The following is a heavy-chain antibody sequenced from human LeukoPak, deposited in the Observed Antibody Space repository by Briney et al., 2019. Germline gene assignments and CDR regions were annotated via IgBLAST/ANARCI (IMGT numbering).Heavy chain of an antibody. CDR3: ATTEGPFGNYFDY. J-gene: IGHJ4*02. V-gene: IGHV5-51*01. CDR1: GYTFTSYW. Sequence: GESLKISCKGSGYTFTSYWIGWVRQMPGKGLEWMGIIYPGDSNNRYSPSFEGQVTISADKSISTAYLQWSSLKASDTAMYYCATTEGPFGNYFDYWGQGTLVTVSS. D-gene: IGHD3-3*01. CDR2: IYPGDSNN.